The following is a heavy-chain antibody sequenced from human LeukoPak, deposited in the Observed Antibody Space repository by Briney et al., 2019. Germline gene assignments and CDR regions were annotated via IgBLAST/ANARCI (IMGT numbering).Heavy chain of an antibody. D-gene: IGHD5-18*01. CDR3: VRHGWEQLWSRGWFDP. Sequence: PSETLSLTCSVTGGSISSSSYSWGWIRQPPGKGLEWIASLFFDGATYYNASLKSRATISADTSTDQFFLKLSSVTAADTAVYYCVRHGWEQLWSRGWFDPWGQGTLVTVSS. J-gene: IGHJ5*02. CDR1: GGSISSSSYS. CDR2: LFFDGAT. V-gene: IGHV4-39*01.